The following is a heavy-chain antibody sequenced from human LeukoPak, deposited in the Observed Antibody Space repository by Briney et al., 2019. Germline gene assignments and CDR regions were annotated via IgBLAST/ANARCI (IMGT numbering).Heavy chain of an antibody. Sequence: SETLSLTCTVSGGSISSYYWSWIRQPPGKGLEWIGYIYYSGSTNYNPSLKSRVTISVDTSKNQFSLKLSSVTAADTAVYYCARGCYDSSGYPDWFDPWGQGTLVTVSS. D-gene: IGHD3-22*01. CDR3: ARGCYDSSGYPDWFDP. J-gene: IGHJ5*02. V-gene: IGHV4-59*01. CDR1: GGSISSYY. CDR2: IYYSGST.